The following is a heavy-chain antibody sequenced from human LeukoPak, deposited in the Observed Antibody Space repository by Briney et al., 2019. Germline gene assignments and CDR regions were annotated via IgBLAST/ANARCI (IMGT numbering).Heavy chain of an antibody. J-gene: IGHJ4*02. V-gene: IGHV4-39*07. Sequence: SETLSLTCTVSGGSVSSSSYYWGWIRQPPGKGLEWIGSIYYSGSTYYNPSLKSRVTISVDTSKNQFSLKLSSVTAADTAVYYCARGITIFGVVTQDYWGQGTLVTVSS. D-gene: IGHD3-3*01. CDR2: IYYSGST. CDR3: ARGITIFGVVTQDY. CDR1: GGSVSSSSYY.